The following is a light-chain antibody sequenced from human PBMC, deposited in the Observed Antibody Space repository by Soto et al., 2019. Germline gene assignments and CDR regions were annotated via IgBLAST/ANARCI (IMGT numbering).Light chain of an antibody. Sequence: QSALTQPASVSGSPGQSITISCTGTSSDVGAYNFVSWYQQHPGKVPKVILYDVSHRPSGVSSRFSGSKSDNAASLTISGLRAEDEATYYCSSYTTTRTLVFGGGTKVTVL. V-gene: IGLV2-14*03. CDR3: SSYTTTRTLV. J-gene: IGLJ2*01. CDR2: DVS. CDR1: SSDVGAYNF.